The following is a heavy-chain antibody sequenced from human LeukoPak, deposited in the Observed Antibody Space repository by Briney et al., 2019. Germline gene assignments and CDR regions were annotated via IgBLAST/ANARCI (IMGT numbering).Heavy chain of an antibody. CDR3: ARDGLLWFGESFDY. V-gene: IGHV4-4*07. CDR2: IDTSGSI. Sequence: SETLSLTCIVSGDSFRSYYWSWIRQPAGKGLEWIGRIDTSGSINYSPSLKSRVTMSVDTSKNQFSLKLSSVTAADTAVYYCARDGLLWFGESFDYWGQGTLVTVSS. J-gene: IGHJ4*02. CDR1: GDSFRSYY. D-gene: IGHD3-10*01.